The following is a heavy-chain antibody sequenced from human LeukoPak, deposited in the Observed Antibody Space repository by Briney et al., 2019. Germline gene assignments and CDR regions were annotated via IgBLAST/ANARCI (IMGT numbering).Heavy chain of an antibody. CDR1: GFRFKNFG. V-gene: IGHV3-23*01. J-gene: IGHJ4*02. D-gene: IGHD2-2*02. CDR2: ISASGGGA. CDR3: AKDVRRAEYCSATTCYTSSFDY. Sequence: PGGSLRLSCAASGFRFKNFGMTWVRQAPGKGLEWVSTISASGGGAYYADSVKGRFTISRDNSKDTLSLQMNTLRAEDTAVYYCAKDVRRAEYCSATTCYTSSFDYWGRGTLVTVSS.